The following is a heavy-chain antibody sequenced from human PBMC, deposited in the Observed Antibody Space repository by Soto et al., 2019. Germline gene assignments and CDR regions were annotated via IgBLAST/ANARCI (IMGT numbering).Heavy chain of an antibody. J-gene: IGHJ6*02. CDR2: ISAYNGNT. V-gene: IGHV1-18*01. CDR3: ARDMFRTTRMVRGVIITPLDV. Sequence: ASVKVSCKASGYTFTSYGISWGRQAPGQRLEGMGWISAYNGNTNYAQKLQGRVTMTTDTSTSTAYMELRSLRSDDTAVYYCARDMFRTTRMVRGVIITPLDVWGQGTTVTVSS. D-gene: IGHD3-10*01. CDR1: GYTFTSYG.